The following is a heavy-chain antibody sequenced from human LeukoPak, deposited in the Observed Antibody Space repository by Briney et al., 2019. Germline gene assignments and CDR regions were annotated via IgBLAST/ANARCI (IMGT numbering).Heavy chain of an antibody. CDR1: GFTFSSYA. CDR3: AKDAPVNIVVVPAANS. V-gene: IGHV3-23*01. Sequence: GGSLRLXCAVSGFTFSSYAMSWVRQAPGKGLESVSAISGSGGSTYYADSVKGRFTISRDNSKNTLYLQMNSLRAEDTAVYYCAKDAPVNIVVVPAANSWGQGTLVTVSS. D-gene: IGHD2-2*01. CDR2: ISGSGGST. J-gene: IGHJ4*02.